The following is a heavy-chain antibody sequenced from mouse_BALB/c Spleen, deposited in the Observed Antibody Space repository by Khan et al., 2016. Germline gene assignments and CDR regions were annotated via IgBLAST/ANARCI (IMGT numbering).Heavy chain of an antibody. CDR2: ILPGSGST. CDR3: AGNWAVDY. J-gene: IGHJ2*01. V-gene: IGHV1-9*01. D-gene: IGHD4-1*01. Sequence: QVQLQQSGAELMKPGASVKISCRATGYTFSSYWIEWIKQRPGHGLEWIGQILPGSGSTHYNENYKGKATFTAATSSNTVYMQLSSLTSEDSAVYSCAGNWAVDYWGQGTTLTVSS. CDR1: GYTFSSYW.